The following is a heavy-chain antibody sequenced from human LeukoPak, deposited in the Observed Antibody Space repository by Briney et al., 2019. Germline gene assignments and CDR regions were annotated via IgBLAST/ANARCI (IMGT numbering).Heavy chain of an antibody. V-gene: IGHV4-30-2*01. Sequence: SQTLSLTCAVSGGSISSGGFSWSWIRQPPGQGLEWIGFIYHYGSTYYNPSLKSRVTISVDKSKMQFSLQLSSVTAADTAVYYCARTYYGILTGYPDAFDIWGQGTMVTVSS. J-gene: IGHJ3*02. CDR1: GGSISSGGFS. CDR2: IYHYGST. CDR3: ARTYYGILTGYPDAFDI. D-gene: IGHD3-9*01.